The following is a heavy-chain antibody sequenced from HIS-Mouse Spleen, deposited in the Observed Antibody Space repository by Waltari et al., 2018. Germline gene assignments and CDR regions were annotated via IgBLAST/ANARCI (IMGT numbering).Heavy chain of an antibody. Sequence: QVQLQESGPGLVKPSQTLSLTCTVSGGPISSGDYYWGWIRQPPGKGLEWIGYIYYSGSTYYNPSLKSRVTISVDTSKNQFSLKLSSVTAADTAVYYCARVVVVAAYFDYWGQGTLVTVSS. V-gene: IGHV4-30-4*01. D-gene: IGHD2-15*01. CDR2: IYYSGST. J-gene: IGHJ4*02. CDR1: GGPISSGDYY. CDR3: ARVVVVAAYFDY.